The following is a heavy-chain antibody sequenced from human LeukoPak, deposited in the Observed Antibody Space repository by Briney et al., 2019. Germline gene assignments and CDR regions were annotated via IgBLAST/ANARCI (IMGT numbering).Heavy chain of an antibody. V-gene: IGHV4-34*01. CDR3: ARTPPPGATAYGVVDS. CDR2: INHDGST. CDR1: GGSFSNFY. J-gene: IGHJ5*01. D-gene: IGHD3-10*01. Sequence: SETLSLTCAVYGGSFSNFYWSWIRQPPGKGLEWIGEINHDGSTNYNPSLKSRVTISVDTSKNQFSLKLAFVTAADTAVYYCARTPPPGATAYGVVDSWGRGTLVTVSS.